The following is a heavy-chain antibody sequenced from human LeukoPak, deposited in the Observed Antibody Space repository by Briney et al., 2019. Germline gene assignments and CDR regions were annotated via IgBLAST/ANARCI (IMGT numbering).Heavy chain of an antibody. CDR3: GRAYGAGSCDY. D-gene: IGHD3-10*01. Sequence: PGGSLRLSCAASGFTSGNHWMSWVRQAPGKGLEWVANINQDGSEKYYVDSVKGRFTISRDNAKDSLYLQMNSRRAEDTAVYYCGRAYGAGSCDYWGQGTLVTVSS. J-gene: IGHJ4*02. V-gene: IGHV3-7*01. CDR2: INQDGSEK. CDR1: GFTSGNHW.